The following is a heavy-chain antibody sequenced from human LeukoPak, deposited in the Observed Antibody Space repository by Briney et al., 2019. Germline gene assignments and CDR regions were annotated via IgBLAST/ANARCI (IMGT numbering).Heavy chain of an antibody. Sequence: ASVKVSCKASGYTFTGYYMHWVRQAPGQGLEWMGWINPNSGGTNYAQKFQGRVTMTRDTSISTAYMELSRLRSDDTAVYYCARPWSGSYYGNSWYFDLWGRSTLVTVSS. CDR2: INPNSGGT. CDR1: GYTFTGYY. V-gene: IGHV1-2*02. J-gene: IGHJ2*01. D-gene: IGHD1-26*01. CDR3: ARPWSGSYYGNSWYFDL.